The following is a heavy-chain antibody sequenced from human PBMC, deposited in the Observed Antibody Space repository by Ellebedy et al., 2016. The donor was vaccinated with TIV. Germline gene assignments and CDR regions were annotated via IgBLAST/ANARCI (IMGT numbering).Heavy chain of an antibody. CDR1: GFTVGNNY. CDR3: AGAAWPNQLDY. D-gene: IGHD2-8*01. V-gene: IGHV3-66*01. J-gene: IGHJ4*02. Sequence: GESLKISCAASGFTVGNNYMSWVRQAPGKGLEWVSIIYPDGRTFYADSLKGRFSISRDSLNNILHLQMTSLRGEDTAIYTCAGAAWPNQLDYWGRGILVTVSS. CDR2: IYPDGRT.